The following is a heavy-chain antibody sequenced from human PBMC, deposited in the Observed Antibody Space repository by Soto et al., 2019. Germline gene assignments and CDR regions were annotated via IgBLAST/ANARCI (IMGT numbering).Heavy chain of an antibody. J-gene: IGHJ6*02. D-gene: IGHD2-15*01. Sequence: ASVKGSCKASGYTFTSDAMHWVRQAPGQRLEWMGWINAGNGNTKYSQKFQGRVTITADESTSTAYMELSSLRSEDTAVYYCARHPGGRGYYYGMDVWGQGTTVTVSS. V-gene: IGHV1-3*01. CDR2: INAGNGNT. CDR1: GYTFTSDA. CDR3: ARHPGGRGYYYGMDV.